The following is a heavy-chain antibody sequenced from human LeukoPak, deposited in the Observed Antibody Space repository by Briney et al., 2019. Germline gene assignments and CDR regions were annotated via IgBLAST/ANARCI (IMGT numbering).Heavy chain of an antibody. CDR1: GFTFSSYN. Sequence: GGSLRLSCAASGFTFSSYNMNWVRQAPGKGLEWVSFISTSVSYRYYADSVKGRFTISRDNAKNTLYLQMNSLRAEDTAVYYCARSTDSWTNYYGMDVWGQGTTVTVSS. D-gene: IGHD3/OR15-3a*01. CDR3: ARSTDSWTNYYGMDV. CDR2: ISTSVSYR. V-gene: IGHV3-21*01. J-gene: IGHJ6*02.